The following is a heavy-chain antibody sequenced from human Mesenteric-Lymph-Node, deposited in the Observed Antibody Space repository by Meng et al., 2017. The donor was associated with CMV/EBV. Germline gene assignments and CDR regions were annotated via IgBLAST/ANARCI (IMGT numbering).Heavy chain of an antibody. CDR3: AQVVVAATQLPFH. CDR2: IFYTGST. CDR1: GGSIRSPSSY. D-gene: IGHD2-15*01. V-gene: IGHV4-39*01. Sequence: FSGGSIRSPSSYWGWVRQPPGKGLEWIGSIFYTGSTYYHPSLKSRVTISVDTSRNQFSLRLSSVTAADTAVYYCAQVVVAATQLPFHWGQGTLVTVSS. J-gene: IGHJ4*02.